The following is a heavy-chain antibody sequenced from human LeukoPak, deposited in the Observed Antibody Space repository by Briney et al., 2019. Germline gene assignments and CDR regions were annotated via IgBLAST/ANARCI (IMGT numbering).Heavy chain of an antibody. J-gene: IGHJ4*02. CDR2: IYYSGST. D-gene: IGHD4-23*01. Sequence: SETLSLTCTVSGGSISSSNYYWGWIRQPPGKGLEWIGSIYYSGSTYYNPSLKSRVTFSLDTSKNQFSLKLSSVPAADTAIYYCARSESGGRDYWGQGTLVTVSS. CDR1: GGSISSSNYY. CDR3: ARSESGGRDY. V-gene: IGHV4-39*07.